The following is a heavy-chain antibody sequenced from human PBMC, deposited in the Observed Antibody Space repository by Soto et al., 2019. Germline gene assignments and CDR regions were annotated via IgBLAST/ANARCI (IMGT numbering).Heavy chain of an antibody. V-gene: IGHV3-23*01. Sequence: GGSLRLSCAASGFTFSSYAMSWVRQAPGKGLEWVSAISGSGGSTYYADSVKGRFTISRDNSKNTLYLQMNSLRAEDTAVYYCAKALGSYYPGGGYFQHWGQGTLVTVSS. CDR2: ISGSGGST. J-gene: IGHJ1*01. CDR1: GFTFSSYA. CDR3: AKALGSYYPGGGYFQH. D-gene: IGHD3-10*01.